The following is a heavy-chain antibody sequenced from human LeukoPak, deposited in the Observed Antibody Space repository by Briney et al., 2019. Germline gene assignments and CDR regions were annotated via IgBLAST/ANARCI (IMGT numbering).Heavy chain of an antibody. Sequence: ASVKVSCKASGYTFTSYDINWVRQATGQGLEWMGIINLSGGSTSYAQKFQGRVTMTRDMSTSTVYMELSSLGSEDTAVYFCARDYGDYNWFDPWGQGTLVTVSS. CDR3: ARDYGDYNWFDP. V-gene: IGHV1-46*01. CDR2: INLSGGST. CDR1: GYTFTSYD. D-gene: IGHD4-17*01. J-gene: IGHJ5*02.